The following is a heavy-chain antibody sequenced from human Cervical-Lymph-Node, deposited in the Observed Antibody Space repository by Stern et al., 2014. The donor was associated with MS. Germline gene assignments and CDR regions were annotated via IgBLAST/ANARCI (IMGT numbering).Heavy chain of an antibody. V-gene: IGHV3-30*01. CDR3: ARGGAVATSDYYFDY. D-gene: IGHD5-12*01. Sequence: VQLAESAGGVVQPGRSLRLSCAASGFTFSYHAMHWGRQAPGKGLEWVAVISYDGSDKNDADSVKGRFTISRDNSRNTLYLQMNSLRVDDTAVYYCARGGAVATSDYYFDYWGQGSLVTVSS. J-gene: IGHJ4*02. CDR1: GFTFSYHA. CDR2: ISYDGSDK.